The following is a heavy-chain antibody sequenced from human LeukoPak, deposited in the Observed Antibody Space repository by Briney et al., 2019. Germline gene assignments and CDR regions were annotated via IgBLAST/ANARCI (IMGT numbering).Heavy chain of an antibody. V-gene: IGHV4-39*01. CDR1: GFTVSSNY. J-gene: IGHJ5*02. CDR2: IHYRGTT. Sequence: GSLRLSCAASGFTVSSNYMSWVRQPPGKGLEWIGAIHYRGTTYYNPSLKSRVTISVDTSKNQFSMKLNSLTAADTAVYYCARHPTGYPNWFDPWGQGTLVTVSS. CDR3: ARHPTGYPNWFDP. D-gene: IGHD3-9*01.